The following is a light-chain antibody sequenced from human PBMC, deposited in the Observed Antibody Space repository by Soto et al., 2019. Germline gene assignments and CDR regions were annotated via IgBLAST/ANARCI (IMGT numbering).Light chain of an antibody. CDR3: ETCDSNTRV. J-gene: IGLJ3*02. V-gene: IGLV4-60*02. CDR2: LEGSGSY. Sequence: QPVLTQSSSASASLGSSVKLTCTLSSGHRSYIIAWHQQQPGKAPRYLMKLEGSGSYNKGSGVPDRFSGSSSGADRYLTISNLQFDEEADYYCETCDSNTRVFGGGTQLTVL. CDR1: SGHRSYI.